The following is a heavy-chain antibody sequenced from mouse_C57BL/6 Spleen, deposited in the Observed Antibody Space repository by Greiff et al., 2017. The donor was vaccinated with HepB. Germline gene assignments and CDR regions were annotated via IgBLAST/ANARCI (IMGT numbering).Heavy chain of an antibody. V-gene: IGHV1-81*01. CDR1: GYTFTSYG. CDR3: ARSLITTVVAEAMDY. CDR2: IYPRSGNT. J-gene: IGHJ4*01. D-gene: IGHD1-1*01. Sequence: VKLMESGAELARPGASVKLSCKASGYTFTSYGISWVKQRTGQGLEWIGEIYPRSGNTYYNEKFKGKATLTADKSSSTAYMELRSLTSADSAVYFCARSLITTVVAEAMDYWGQGTSVTVSS.